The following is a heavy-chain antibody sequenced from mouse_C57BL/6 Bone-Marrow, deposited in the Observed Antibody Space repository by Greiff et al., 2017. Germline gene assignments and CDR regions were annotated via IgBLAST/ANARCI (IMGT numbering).Heavy chain of an antibody. CDR3: ARSRYYGSSWYYAMDY. D-gene: IGHD1-1*01. V-gene: IGHV1-80*01. CDR2: IYPGDGDT. CDR1: GYAFSSYW. Sequence: QVQLQQSGAELVKPGASVKISCKASGYAFSSYWMNWVKQRPGKGLEWIGQIYPGDGDTNYNGKFKGKATLTADKSSSTAYMQLSSLTSEDSAVYFCARSRYYGSSWYYAMDYWGQGTSVTVSS. J-gene: IGHJ4*01.